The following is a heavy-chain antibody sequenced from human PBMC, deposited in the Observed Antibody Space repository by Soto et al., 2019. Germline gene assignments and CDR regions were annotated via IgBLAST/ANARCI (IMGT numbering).Heavy chain of an antibody. Sequence: PGGSLRLSCAALGFTFSSYWMHWVRQAPGKGLVWVSRINSDGSSTSYADSVKGRFTISRDNAKNTLYLQMNSLRAEDTAVYYCARVSSSWLGGAYLDYWGQGTLVTVSS. CDR1: GFTFSSYW. J-gene: IGHJ4*02. V-gene: IGHV3-74*01. D-gene: IGHD6-13*01. CDR3: ARVSSSWLGGAYLDY. CDR2: INSDGSST.